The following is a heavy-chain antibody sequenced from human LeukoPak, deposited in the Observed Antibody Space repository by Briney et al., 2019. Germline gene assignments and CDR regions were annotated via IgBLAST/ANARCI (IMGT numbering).Heavy chain of an antibody. V-gene: IGHV1-2*02. J-gene: IGHJ4*02. CDR1: GYTFTGYY. CDR2: INPNSGGT. Sequence: GASVKVSCKASGYTFTGYYTHWVRQAPGQGLEWMGWINPNSGGTNYAQKFQGRVTMTRDTSISTAYMELSRLRSDDTAVYYCARDRTNPNYGGNSVGYWGQGTLVTVSS. CDR3: ARDRTNPNYGGNSVGY. D-gene: IGHD4-23*01.